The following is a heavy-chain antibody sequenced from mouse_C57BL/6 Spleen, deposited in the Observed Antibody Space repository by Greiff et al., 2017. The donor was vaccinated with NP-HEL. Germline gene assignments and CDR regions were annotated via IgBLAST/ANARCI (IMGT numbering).Heavy chain of an antibody. CDR2: IYPGSGST. J-gene: IGHJ2*01. Sequence: QVQLQQPGAELVKPGASVKMSCKASGYTFTSYWITWVKQRPGQGLEWIGDIYPGSGSTNYNEKFKSKATLTVDTSSSTAYMQLSSLTSEDSAVYYCERGLGRGTYFDYWGQGTTLTVSS. CDR3: ERGLGRGTYFDY. D-gene: IGHD4-1*01. CDR1: GYTFTSYW. V-gene: IGHV1-55*01.